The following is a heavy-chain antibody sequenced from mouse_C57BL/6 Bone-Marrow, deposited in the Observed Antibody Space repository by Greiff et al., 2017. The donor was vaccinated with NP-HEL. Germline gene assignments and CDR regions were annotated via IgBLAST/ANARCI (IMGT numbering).Heavy chain of an antibody. V-gene: IGHV1-75*01. Sequence: VQLQQSGPELVKPGASVKISCKASGYTFTDYYINWVKQRPGQGLEWIGWIFPGSGSTYYNEKFKGKATLTVDKSSSTAYMLLSSLTSEDSAVYFCAREGDGYYLYYYAMDYWGQGTSVTVSS. J-gene: IGHJ4*01. CDR2: IFPGSGST. D-gene: IGHD2-3*01. CDR3: AREGDGYYLYYYAMDY. CDR1: GYTFTDYY.